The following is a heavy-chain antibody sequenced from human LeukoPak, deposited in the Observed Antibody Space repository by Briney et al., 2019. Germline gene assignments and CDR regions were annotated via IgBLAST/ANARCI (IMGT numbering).Heavy chain of an antibody. CDR3: ARVTGYMVEDFFDY. D-gene: IGHD3-9*01. CDR2: IYYSGST. CDR1: GGSFSGYY. Sequence: PSETLSLTCAVYGGSFSGYYWSWIRQPPGKGLEWIGYIYYSGSTNYNPSLKSRVTISVDTSKNQFSLELRYVTAADTAVYYCARVTGYMVEDFFDYWGQGTLVTVSS. V-gene: IGHV4-59*01. J-gene: IGHJ4*02.